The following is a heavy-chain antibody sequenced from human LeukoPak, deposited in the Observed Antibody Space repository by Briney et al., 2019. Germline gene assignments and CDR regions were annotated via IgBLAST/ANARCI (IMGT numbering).Heavy chain of an antibody. CDR3: ASTTRSSPFDN. V-gene: IGHV3-7*01. D-gene: IGHD1-1*01. Sequence: GGSLRLSCAASGFTFSAYWMSWVRQAPGKGLEWLANIKQDGSDKQYVDSVKGRFAISRDNAKTSVYLQMNSLRAEDTALYYCASTTRSSPFDNWGQGTLVTVSS. CDR1: GFTFSAYW. J-gene: IGHJ4*02. CDR2: IKQDGSDK.